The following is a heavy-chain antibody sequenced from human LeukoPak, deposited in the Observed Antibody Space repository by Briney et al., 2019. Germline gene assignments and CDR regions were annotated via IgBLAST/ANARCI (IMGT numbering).Heavy chain of an antibody. CDR3: ARRQLWDIYYYGMDV. CDR1: GGSFSRYY. J-gene: IGHJ6*02. Sequence: PSQTLSLTCAVYGGSFSRYYWSWIRQPPGKGLEWIGEINHSGSTKYNPALKSRVTKSVDTTKNRFSLKLSSVTAADTAVYYCARRQLWDIYYYGMDVWGQGTTVSVSS. CDR2: INHSGST. D-gene: IGHD5-18*01. V-gene: IGHV4-34*01.